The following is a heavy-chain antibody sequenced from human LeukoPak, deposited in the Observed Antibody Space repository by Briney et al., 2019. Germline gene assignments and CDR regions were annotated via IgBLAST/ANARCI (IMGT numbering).Heavy chain of an antibody. V-gene: IGHV3-7*01. Sequence: QTGGSLRLSCAASGFPFRNYWMTWVRQAPGKGLEWVANINQDGSVKYYVDSVKGRFTMSRDNAKNSLYLQMNSLRGDDTAVYLCARIGYSSSSLDYWGQGTLITVSS. J-gene: IGHJ4*02. CDR3: ARIGYSSSSLDY. CDR2: INQDGSVK. D-gene: IGHD6-13*01. CDR1: GFPFRNYW.